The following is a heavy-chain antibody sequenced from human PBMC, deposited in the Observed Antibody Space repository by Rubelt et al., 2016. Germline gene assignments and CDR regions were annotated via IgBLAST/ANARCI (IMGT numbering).Heavy chain of an antibody. J-gene: IGHJ4*02. CDR1: GFTFSNAW. Sequence: GGSLRLSCAASGFTFSNAWMTWVRQAPGKGLEWVANIKQDGSERYYVDSVRGRFTISRDNAKNSVYLQMNGLRADDTAVYYCVGQSTAYWGQGSLVTVSS. CDR2: IKQDGSER. CDR3: VGQSTAY. V-gene: IGHV3-7*01. D-gene: IGHD3-16*01.